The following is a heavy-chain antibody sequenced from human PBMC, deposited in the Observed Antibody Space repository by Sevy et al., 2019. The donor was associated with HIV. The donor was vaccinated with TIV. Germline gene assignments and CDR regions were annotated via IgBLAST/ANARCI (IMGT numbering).Heavy chain of an antibody. J-gene: IGHJ6*02. Sequence: GGSLRLSCAASGFTFSSYWMSWVRQAPGKGLEWVANIKQDGSEKYYVDSVKGRFTISRDNAKNSLYLQMNSLRAEDTAVYYCEREGVLGDSSGYYPVGMDVWGQGTTVTVSS. V-gene: IGHV3-7*01. CDR3: EREGVLGDSSGYYPVGMDV. CDR2: IKQDGSEK. D-gene: IGHD3-22*01. CDR1: GFTFSSYW.